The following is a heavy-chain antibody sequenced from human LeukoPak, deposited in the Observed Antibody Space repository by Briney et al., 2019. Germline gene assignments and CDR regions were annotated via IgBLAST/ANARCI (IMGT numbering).Heavy chain of an antibody. V-gene: IGHV4-59*08. Sequence: SETLSLTCTVSGGSISSYYWSWIRQPPGKGLEWIGYIYYSGSTNYNPSLKSQVTISVDTSKNQFSLKLSSVTAADTAVYYCARGLIEYSSSFGDYWGQGTLVTVSS. CDR3: ARGLIEYSSSFGDY. D-gene: IGHD6-6*01. CDR2: IYYSGST. J-gene: IGHJ4*02. CDR1: GGSISSYY.